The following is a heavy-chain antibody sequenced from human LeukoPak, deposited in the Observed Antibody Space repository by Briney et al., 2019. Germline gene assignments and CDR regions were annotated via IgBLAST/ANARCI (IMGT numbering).Heavy chain of an antibody. Sequence: GGSLRLSCAVSGLTFSTYSMNWVRQAPGKGLEWVSYISSSSSTIYYADSVKGRFTISRDNAKNSLYLQTNSLRDEDTAVYYCAKDSDYYHSSGYYYAYFQYWGQGTLVTASS. CDR1: GLTFSTYS. CDR2: ISSSSSTI. CDR3: AKDSDYYHSSGYYYAYFQY. J-gene: IGHJ1*01. D-gene: IGHD3-22*01. V-gene: IGHV3-48*02.